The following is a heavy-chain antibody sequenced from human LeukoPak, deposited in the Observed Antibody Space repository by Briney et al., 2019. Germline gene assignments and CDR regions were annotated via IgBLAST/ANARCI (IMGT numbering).Heavy chain of an antibody. Sequence: GGSLRLSCAASGFTFSSYAMSWVRQAPGKGLEWVSAISGSGNSTYYADSVKGRFTISRDNSKSTLYLQMNSLRAEDTAVYYCASSGGQWLVRGFDYWGQGTLVTVSS. V-gene: IGHV3-23*01. CDR2: ISGSGNST. CDR1: GFTFSSYA. D-gene: IGHD6-19*01. CDR3: ASSGGQWLVRGFDY. J-gene: IGHJ4*02.